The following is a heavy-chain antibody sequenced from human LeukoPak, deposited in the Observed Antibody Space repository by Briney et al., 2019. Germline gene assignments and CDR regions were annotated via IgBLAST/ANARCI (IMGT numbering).Heavy chain of an antibody. CDR2: ISGSGHST. J-gene: IGHJ5*02. D-gene: IGHD2-21*01. CDR3: AKDIGDSGPNWFDP. Sequence: PGGSLRLSCAASGVTFSSYAMSWVRQAPGKGLEWVSGISGSGHSTYYADSVKGRITISRDNSKNTLYLQMISLRAEDAAVYYCAKDIGDSGPNWFDPWGQGTLVTVSS. CDR1: GVTFSSYA. V-gene: IGHV3-23*01.